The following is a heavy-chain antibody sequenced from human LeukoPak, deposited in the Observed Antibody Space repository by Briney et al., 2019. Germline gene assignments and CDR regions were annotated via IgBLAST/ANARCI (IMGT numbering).Heavy chain of an antibody. D-gene: IGHD3-10*01. Sequence: GESLKISCKGFGYSFTTFWIGWVRQMPGKGLEWMGIIYPGDSDTRYSPSFQGQVTISAGKSISTAYLQWNSLKDSDTAMYYCASPITVPRGAIMFWGQGTLVTVSS. CDR3: ASPITVPRGAIMF. CDR1: GYSFTTFW. CDR2: IYPGDSDT. V-gene: IGHV5-51*01. J-gene: IGHJ4*02.